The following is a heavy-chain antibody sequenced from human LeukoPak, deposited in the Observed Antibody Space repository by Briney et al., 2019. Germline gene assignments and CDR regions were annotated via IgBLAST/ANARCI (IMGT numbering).Heavy chain of an antibody. CDR2: IYASGGT. CDR1: SGSISGSYY. Sequence: SETLSLTCTVSSGSISGSYYWYWIRQPAGKGLEWIGRIYASGGTNYDPSLKSRVTISVDKSNNQFSLMVTSVTAADTAVYYCARGKQNAVDYWGQGILVTVSS. CDR3: ARGKQNAVDY. D-gene: IGHD1-1*01. J-gene: IGHJ4*02. V-gene: IGHV4-4*07.